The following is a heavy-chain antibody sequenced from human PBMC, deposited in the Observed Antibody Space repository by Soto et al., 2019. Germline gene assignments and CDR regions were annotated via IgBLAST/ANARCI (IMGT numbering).Heavy chain of an antibody. CDR1: GYTFTNYG. D-gene: IGHD3-22*01. CDR2: MNPNSGNT. CDR3: ARGLRDSSRKEYIQH. J-gene: IGHJ1*01. V-gene: IGHV1-8*02. Sequence: ASVKVSCKASGYTFTNYGISWVRQAPGQGLEWMGWMNPNSGNTGYAQKFQGRVSMTRNTSISTAYMELSSLRSEDTAVYYCARGLRDSSRKEYIQHWGQGTLVTISS.